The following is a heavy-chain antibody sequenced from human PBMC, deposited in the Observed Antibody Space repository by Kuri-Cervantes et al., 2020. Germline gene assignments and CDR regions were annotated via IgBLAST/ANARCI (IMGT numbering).Heavy chain of an antibody. Sequence: ASVKVSCKASGYTFTSYGISWVRQAPGQGLEWMGWISAYNGDTNYAQKLQGRVTMTTDTSTSTAYMELRSLRSDDTAVYYCARDVPIERGDRNAFDTWGQGTMVTVSS. J-gene: IGHJ3*02. CDR1: GYTFTSYG. CDR3: ARDVPIERGDRNAFDT. CDR2: ISAYNGDT. D-gene: IGHD5-24*01. V-gene: IGHV1-18*01.